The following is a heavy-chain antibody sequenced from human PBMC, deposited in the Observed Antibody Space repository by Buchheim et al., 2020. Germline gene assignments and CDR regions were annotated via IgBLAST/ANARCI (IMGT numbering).Heavy chain of an antibody. CDR3: AREETNGGYYFDY. CDR1: GFTFSTYA. J-gene: IGHJ4*02. D-gene: IGHD1-7*01. CDR2: IVGSGGIT. V-gene: IGHV3-23*01. Sequence: EVQLLESGGDLVQPGGSLRLSCAASGFTFSTYAMNWVRQAPGKGLEWVSTIVGSGGITYYADSVKGRFTISRDNSKNTLYLQMNSLRAEDTAVYYCAREETNGGYYFDYWGQGTL.